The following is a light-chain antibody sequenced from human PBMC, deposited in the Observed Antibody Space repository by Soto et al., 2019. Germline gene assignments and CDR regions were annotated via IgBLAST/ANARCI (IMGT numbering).Light chain of an antibody. Sequence: EIVLTQSPGTLSLSPGERATLSCRASQSVSSNYLAWYQQKPGQAPRLLIYGASNRATGIPDGFSGSGSGTGFTLTISRLEPEDFAVYFCQQYGSSPPFTFGQGTKVEIK. J-gene: IGKJ2*01. V-gene: IGKV3-20*01. CDR1: QSVSSNY. CDR2: GAS. CDR3: QQYGSSPPFT.